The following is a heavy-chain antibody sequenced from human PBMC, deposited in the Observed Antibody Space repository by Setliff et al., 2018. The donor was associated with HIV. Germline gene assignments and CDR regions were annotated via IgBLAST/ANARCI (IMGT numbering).Heavy chain of an antibody. J-gene: IGHJ4*02. Sequence: GGSLRLSCAASGFTFSSYEMNWVRQAPGKGLEWVSYISSSGSTIYYADSVKGRFTISRDNAKNSLYLQMNSLRAEDTAVYYCARDDSNYRHSSGWVYFDYWGQGMMVTVSS. D-gene: IGHD6-19*01. CDR2: ISSSGSTI. CDR3: ARDDSNYRHSSGWVYFDY. V-gene: IGHV3-48*03. CDR1: GFTFSSYE.